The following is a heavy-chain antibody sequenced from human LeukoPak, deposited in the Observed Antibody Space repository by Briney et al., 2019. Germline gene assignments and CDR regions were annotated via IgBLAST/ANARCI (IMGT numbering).Heavy chain of an antibody. J-gene: IGHJ4*02. CDR1: GFTFSTYG. V-gene: IGHV3-30*04. CDR2: ISYDGSKK. Sequence: PGRSLRLSCAVSGFTFSTYGMHWVRQAPGKGLEWVALISYDGSKKYYADSVKGRFTISRDNSKNTLYLQMNSLRAEDTAVYYCAKDISYTWELLVIDYWGQGTLVTVSS. D-gene: IGHD1-26*01. CDR3: AKDISYTWELLVIDY.